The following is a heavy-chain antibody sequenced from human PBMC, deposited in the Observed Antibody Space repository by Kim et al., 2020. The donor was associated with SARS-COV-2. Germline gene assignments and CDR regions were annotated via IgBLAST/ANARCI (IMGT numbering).Heavy chain of an antibody. CDR3: AKDPTVESTV. CDR2: ISGSGRDT. V-gene: IGHV3-23*01. CDR1: GFTFSTYG. J-gene: IGHJ3*01. Sequence: GGSLRLSCATSGFTFSTYGMSWLRQAPGKGLEWVSAISGSGRDTYYINSVKGRFTISRDNSKNTLYLQMDSLRAEDTAVYYCAKDPTVESTVWGRGTMVTVSS. D-gene: IGHD2-15*01.